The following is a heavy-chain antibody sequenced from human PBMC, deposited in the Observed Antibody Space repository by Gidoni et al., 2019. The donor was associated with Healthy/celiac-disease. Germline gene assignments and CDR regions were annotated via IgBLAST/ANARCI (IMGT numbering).Heavy chain of an antibody. CDR2: ISGRGGST. CDR3: AKASQWLVSNFDY. D-gene: IGHD6-19*01. Sequence: EVQLVESGGGLVQPGGSLSLSCAASGFTFSSYAMSWVRQAPGKGLEWVSAISGRGGSTYYADSVKGRFTISRDNSKNTLYLQMNSLRAEDTAVYYCAKASQWLVSNFDYWGQGTLVTVSS. CDR1: GFTFSSYA. J-gene: IGHJ4*02. V-gene: IGHV3-23*04.